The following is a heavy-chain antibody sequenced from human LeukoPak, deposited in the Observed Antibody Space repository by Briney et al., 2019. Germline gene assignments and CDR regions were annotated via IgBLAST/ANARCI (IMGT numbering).Heavy chain of an antibody. D-gene: IGHD3-16*01. V-gene: IGHV3-15*01. Sequence: VGALRLSCAAPGCTFRNAWMSCGRQTPRERREWGCRIKSKTDGGTTDYAAPVKARFTISRDDSKKTMYLTMNRLKTDDTAVYSCTTDPSRGSYEGARDYWGQGTLVTVSS. J-gene: IGHJ4*02. CDR3: TTDPSRGSYEGARDY. CDR2: IKSKTDGGTT. CDR1: GCTFRNAW.